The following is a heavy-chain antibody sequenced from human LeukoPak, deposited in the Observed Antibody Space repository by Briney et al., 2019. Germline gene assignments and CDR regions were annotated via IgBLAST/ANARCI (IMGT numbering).Heavy chain of an antibody. Sequence: SETLSLTCAVSGGSISSGGYSWSWIRQPPGKGLEWIGYIYHSGSTYYNPSLKSRVTISVDRSKNQFSLKLRSVTAADTAVYYCARATVTGTGFDYWGQGTLVTVSS. D-gene: IGHD4-17*01. CDR2: IYHSGST. V-gene: IGHV4-30-2*01. CDR1: GGSISSGGYS. CDR3: ARATVTGTGFDY. J-gene: IGHJ4*02.